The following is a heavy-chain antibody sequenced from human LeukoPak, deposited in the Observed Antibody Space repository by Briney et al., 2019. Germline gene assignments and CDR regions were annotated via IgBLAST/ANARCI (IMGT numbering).Heavy chain of an antibody. J-gene: IGHJ4*02. D-gene: IGHD2-15*01. CDR3: AKGPRDPTEYCSRGTCSPTYDV. Sequence: GGSLRLSCAASGFTFSDYEMNWVRQAPGKGLEWVSYISSSGRRIYYADSVKGRFTISRDNAKNSLYLQMNSLRADATAIYYCAKGPRDPTEYCSRGTCSPTYDVWGQGTLVTVSS. CDR1: GFTFSDYE. V-gene: IGHV3-48*03. CDR2: ISSSGRRI.